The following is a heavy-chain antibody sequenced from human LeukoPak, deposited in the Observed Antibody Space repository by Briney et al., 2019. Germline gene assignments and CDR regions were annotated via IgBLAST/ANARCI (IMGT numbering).Heavy chain of an antibody. Sequence: GGSLKLSCAASGFTVSSNYISWVRQAPGKGLEWVSVIYSGGSTYYADYVKGRFTISRDNSKNTLYLQMNSLRAEDTAVYYCARSVLGYSYGLHIDYWGQGTLVTVSS. CDR2: IYSGGST. CDR1: GFTVSSNY. V-gene: IGHV3-66*01. D-gene: IGHD5-18*01. CDR3: ARSVLGYSYGLHIDY. J-gene: IGHJ4*02.